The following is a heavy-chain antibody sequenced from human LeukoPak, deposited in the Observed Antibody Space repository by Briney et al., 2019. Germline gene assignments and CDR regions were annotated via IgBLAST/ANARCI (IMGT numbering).Heavy chain of an antibody. CDR1: GGSISSYY. CDR2: IYYGGST. CDR3: ARASREYCSSTSCYPLFDY. V-gene: IGHV4-59*01. D-gene: IGHD2-2*01. J-gene: IGHJ4*02. Sequence: PSETLSLTCTVSGGSISSYYWSWIRQPPGKGLEWIGYIYYGGSTNYNPSLKSRVTISVDTSKNQFSLKLSSVTAADTAVYYCARASREYCSSTSCYPLFDYWGQGTLVTVSS.